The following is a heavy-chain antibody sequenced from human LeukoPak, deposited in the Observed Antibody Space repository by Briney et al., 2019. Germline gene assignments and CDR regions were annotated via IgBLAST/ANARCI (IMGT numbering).Heavy chain of an antibody. CDR3: ARDRDYDYVWGSYRYEWFDP. CDR2: IYYSGST. CDR1: GGSISSSSYY. D-gene: IGHD3-16*02. Sequence: SETLSLTCTVSGGSISSSSYYWGWIRQSPGKGLEWIGSIYYSGSTYYNPSLKSRVTISVDTSKNQFSLKLSSVTAADTAVYYCARDRDYDYVWGSYRYEWFDPWGQGTLVTVSS. J-gene: IGHJ5*02. V-gene: IGHV4-39*07.